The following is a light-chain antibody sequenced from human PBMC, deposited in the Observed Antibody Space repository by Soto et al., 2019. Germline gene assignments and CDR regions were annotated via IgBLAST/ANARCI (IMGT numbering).Light chain of an antibody. CDR2: AAS. Sequence: CRASQSISSYLNWYQQKPGKAPKLLIYAASILQSGVPSRFSGSGSGTEYTFRITILQCGDFAPYYCHPYHLLLTLSGGTKV. J-gene: IGKJ4*01. CDR3: HPYHLLLT. V-gene: IGKV1-39*02. CDR1: QSISSY.